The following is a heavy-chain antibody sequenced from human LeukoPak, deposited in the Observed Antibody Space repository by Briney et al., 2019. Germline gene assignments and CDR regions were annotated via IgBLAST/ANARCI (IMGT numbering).Heavy chain of an antibody. J-gene: IGHJ6*03. CDR3: ARSASYYYYMDV. V-gene: IGHV3-30*01. D-gene: IGHD2-2*01. CDR1: GFTFSSYA. Sequence: GRSLRLSCAASGFTFSSYAMHWVRQAPGKGLEWVAVISYDGSNKYYADSVKGRFTISRDNSKNTLYLQMNSLRAEDTAVYYSARSASYYYYMDVWGKGTTVTVSS. CDR2: ISYDGSNK.